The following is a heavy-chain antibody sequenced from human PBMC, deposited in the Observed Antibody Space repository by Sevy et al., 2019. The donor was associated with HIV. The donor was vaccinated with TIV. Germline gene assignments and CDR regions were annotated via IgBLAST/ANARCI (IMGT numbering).Heavy chain of an antibody. D-gene: IGHD3-3*01. V-gene: IGHV3-53*01. Sequence: GGSLRLSCAVSGFTVSSNFMSWVRQAPGKGLEWVSVIWLTGTTYYADSVKGRFTISRDNSKNTVYLDMSSLRAADTAVYYCARGKHVSDYYGSFDYWGQGTLVTVPS. CDR2: IWLTGTT. J-gene: IGHJ4*02. CDR1: GFTVSSNF. CDR3: ARGKHVSDYYGSFDY.